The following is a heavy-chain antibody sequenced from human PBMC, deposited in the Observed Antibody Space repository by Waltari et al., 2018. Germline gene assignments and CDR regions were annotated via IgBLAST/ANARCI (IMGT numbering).Heavy chain of an antibody. J-gene: IGHJ4*02. D-gene: IGHD3-22*01. CDR2: IYTSGST. Sequence: QVQLQESGPGLVKPSQTLSLTCTVSGGSISRGSYYWCWIRQPAGKGLEWIGRIYTSGSTNYNPSLKSRVTISVDTSKNQFSLKLSSVTAADTAVYYCARGPDSSGYWNYWGQGTLVTVSS. V-gene: IGHV4-61*02. CDR3: ARGPDSSGYWNY. CDR1: GGSISRGSYY.